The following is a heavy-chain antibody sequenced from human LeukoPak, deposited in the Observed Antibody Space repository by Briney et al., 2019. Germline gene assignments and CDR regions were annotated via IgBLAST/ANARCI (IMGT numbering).Heavy chain of an antibody. J-gene: IGHJ1*01. CDR2: IYHSGST. D-gene: IGHD3-22*01. Sequence: SETLSLTCTVSGYSISSGYWWGWIRQPPGKGLEWIGSIYHSGSTYYHPSLKSRVTMSVDTSRNQFSLKLNSVTAADTAVYYCARTTDSSGFSPFQYWGQGTLVTVSS. V-gene: IGHV4-38-2*02. CDR1: GYSISSGYW. CDR3: ARTTDSSGFSPFQY.